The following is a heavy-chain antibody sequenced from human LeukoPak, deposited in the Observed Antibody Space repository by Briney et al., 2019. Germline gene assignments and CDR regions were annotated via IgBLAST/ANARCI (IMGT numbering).Heavy chain of an antibody. D-gene: IGHD4-17*01. J-gene: IGHJ4*02. CDR3: ARWAASTVTTFWGPGDF. CDR2: IIPIFSAT. V-gene: IGHV1-69*01. Sequence: SVKVSCKAAGGNFRSYAINWVRQAPGQGLEWMGGIIPIFSATTYAQEFQGRVTLTADESTSKAYMELNNLKSEDTAVYYCARWAASTVTTFWGPGDFWGQGTLVTVSS. CDR1: GGNFRSYA.